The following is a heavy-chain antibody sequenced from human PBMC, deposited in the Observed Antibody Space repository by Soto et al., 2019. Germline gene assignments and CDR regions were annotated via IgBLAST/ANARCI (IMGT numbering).Heavy chain of an antibody. CDR3: ARVIVVVVEARGQEWFDS. D-gene: IGHD2-15*01. CDR2: ISAYNGNT. CDR1: GHTFASYG. J-gene: IGHJ5*01. V-gene: IGHV1-18*01. Sequence: EASVKVSCKASGHTFASYGISWVRQAPGQGLEWMGWISAYNGNTNYAQKLQGRVTMTTDTSTSTAYMELRSLRSDDTAVYYCARVIVVVVEARGQEWFDSWGQGTLVTVSS.